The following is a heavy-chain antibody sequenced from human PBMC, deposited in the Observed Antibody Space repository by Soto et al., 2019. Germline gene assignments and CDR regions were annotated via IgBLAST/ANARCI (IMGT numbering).Heavy chain of an antibody. J-gene: IGHJ5*02. CDR1: GGSISSGGYY. D-gene: IGHD2-15*01. V-gene: IGHV4-31*03. CDR2: IYYSGST. CDR3: ARDFGYCSGGSCYSGWFDP. Sequence: SETLSLTCTVSGGSISSGGYYWSWILHHPGKGLEWIGYIYYSGSTYYNPSLKSRVTISVDTSKNQFSLKLSSVTAADTAVYYCARDFGYCSGGSCYSGWFDPWGQGTLVTVSS.